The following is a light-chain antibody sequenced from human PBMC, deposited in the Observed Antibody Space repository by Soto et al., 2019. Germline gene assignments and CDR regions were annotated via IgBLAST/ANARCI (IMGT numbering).Light chain of an antibody. J-gene: IGKJ1*01. CDR3: QKYNSAPPT. CDR1: QAISIY. Sequence: DIQMTQSPSSLSTSVGDRVTITCRASQAISIYLAWYQQKPGKVPKLLIYAASTLQSGVPSRFSGSGSGTEFTLTISSLQPEDVATYDCQKYNSAPPTFGQGTKVEIK. CDR2: AAS. V-gene: IGKV1-27*01.